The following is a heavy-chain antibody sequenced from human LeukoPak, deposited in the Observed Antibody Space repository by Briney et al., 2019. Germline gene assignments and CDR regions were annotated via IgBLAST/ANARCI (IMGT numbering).Heavy chain of an antibody. V-gene: IGHV1-46*01. Sequence: ASVKVSCKASGYTFTNYYMHWVRQAPGQGLEWMGIIDPSGGSTSYSRKFQGRVTMTRDTSTSTVYMELSSLRSEDTAVYYCARDNTTTGPFDYWGQGTPVTVSS. D-gene: IGHD1-1*01. CDR1: GYTFTNYY. CDR2: IDPSGGST. CDR3: ARDNTTTGPFDY. J-gene: IGHJ4*02.